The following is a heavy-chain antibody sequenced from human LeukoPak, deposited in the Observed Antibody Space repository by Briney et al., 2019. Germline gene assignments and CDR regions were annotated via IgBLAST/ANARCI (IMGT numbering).Heavy chain of an antibody. CDR2: MNLDGSEK. D-gene: IGHD2-2*02. V-gene: IGHV3-7*01. CDR1: GFTFTSHW. CDR3: PSDTNYSTNPLCYTRFDH. Sequence: GGALRLSCAASGFTFTSHWMSWVRQAPGTGLEWVARMNLDGSEKYYVDSVKGRFTLSRDNAKTSLYLQMNSLRAEDTAVYYCPSDTNYSTNPLCYTRFDHWGQGTLLTVSS. J-gene: IGHJ4*02.